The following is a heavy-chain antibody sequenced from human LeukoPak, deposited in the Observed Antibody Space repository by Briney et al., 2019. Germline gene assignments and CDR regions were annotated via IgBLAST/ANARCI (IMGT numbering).Heavy chain of an antibody. Sequence: ASVKVSCKASGYTFTSYAMNWVRQAPGQGLEWMGWINTNTGNPTYAQGFTGRFVFSLDTSVSTTYLQISSLKAEDTAVYYCARGVVVVPCAIWFDPWGQGTLVTVSS. CDR3: ARGVVVVPCAIWFDP. V-gene: IGHV7-4-1*02. CDR1: GYTFTSYA. CDR2: INTNTGNP. D-gene: IGHD2-2*01. J-gene: IGHJ5*02.